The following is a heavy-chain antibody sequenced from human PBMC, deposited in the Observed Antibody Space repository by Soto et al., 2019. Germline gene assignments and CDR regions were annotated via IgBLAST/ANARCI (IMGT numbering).Heavy chain of an antibody. D-gene: IGHD6-6*01. J-gene: IGHJ1*01. V-gene: IGHV4-34*01. CDR2: INHSGST. Sequence: SETLSLTCAVYGGSFSGYYWSWIRQPPGKGLEWIGEINHSGSTNYNPSLKSRVTISVDTSKNQFSLKLSSVTAADTAVYYCVRDRSSSSVAEYFQHWGQGTLVTVSS. CDR1: GGSFSGYY. CDR3: VRDRSSSSVAEYFQH.